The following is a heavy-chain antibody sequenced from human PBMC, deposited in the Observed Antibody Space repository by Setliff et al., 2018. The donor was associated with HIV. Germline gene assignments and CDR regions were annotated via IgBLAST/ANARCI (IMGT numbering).Heavy chain of an antibody. CDR1: GYTFTSYA. D-gene: IGHD2-21*01. CDR3: ARVFVLPDIVVVLDAFDI. V-gene: IGHV1-3*01. Sequence: ASVKVSCKASGYTFTSYALHWVRQAPGQRLEWMGWINAGNGHTKYSQKFQGRVSITRDTSASTAYMELSSLRSEDTAVYYCARVFVLPDIVVVLDAFDIWG. CDR2: INAGNGHT. J-gene: IGHJ3*02.